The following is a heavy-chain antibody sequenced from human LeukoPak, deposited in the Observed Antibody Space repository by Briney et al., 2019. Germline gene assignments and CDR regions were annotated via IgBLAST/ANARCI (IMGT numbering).Heavy chain of an antibody. CDR3: ARDESYYDILTGYLRSYYFDY. V-gene: IGHV1-18*01. Sequence: GASVKVSCKASGYTFTSYGISWVRQAPGQGLEWMGWISAYNGNTNYAQKLQGRVTMTTDTSTSTAYMELRSLRSDDTAVYYCARDESYYDILTGYLRSYYFDYWAREPWSPSPQ. CDR2: ISAYNGNT. D-gene: IGHD3-9*01. J-gene: IGHJ4*02. CDR1: GYTFTSYG.